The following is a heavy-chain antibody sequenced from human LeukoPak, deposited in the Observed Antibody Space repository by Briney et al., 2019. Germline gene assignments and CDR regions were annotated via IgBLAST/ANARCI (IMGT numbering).Heavy chain of an antibody. J-gene: IGHJ4*02. Sequence: GRSLRLSCAASGFTFSSYGMHWVRQAPGKGLEWVAVIWYDGSNKYYADSVKGRFTITRDNSKNTLYLQMNSLRAEDTAVYYCARGAPRPDYWGQGTLVTVSS. CDR1: GFTFSSYG. CDR2: IWYDGSNK. CDR3: ARGAPRPDY. V-gene: IGHV3-33*01.